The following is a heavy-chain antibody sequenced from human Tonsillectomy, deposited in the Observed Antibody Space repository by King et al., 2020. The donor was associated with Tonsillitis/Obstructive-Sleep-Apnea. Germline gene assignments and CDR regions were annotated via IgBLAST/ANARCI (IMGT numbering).Heavy chain of an antibody. CDR2: IYPGXSDT. CDR3: ARGLTTIDY. Sequence: VQLVESGSEVKKPGESLKXSXKXXGXSFTIXWIGWVRQMPGKGLEWMGXIYPGXSDTRYSPSFQGPVTISADKSISTAYLQWSSLKASDTAMYYCARGLTTIDYWGHXTLVTVSS. V-gene: IGHV5-51*01. D-gene: IGHD1-1*01. J-gene: IGHJ4*01. CDR1: GXSFTIXW.